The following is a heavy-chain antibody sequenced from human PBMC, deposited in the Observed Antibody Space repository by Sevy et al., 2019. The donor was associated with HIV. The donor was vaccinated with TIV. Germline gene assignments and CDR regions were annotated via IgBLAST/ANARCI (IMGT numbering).Heavy chain of an antibody. J-gene: IGHJ3*02. CDR3: ARGGAYYYDSSGSDDAFDI. Sequence: ASVKVSCKASGYTFTSYGISWVRQAPGQGLEWMGWISAYNGNTNYAQKLQGRVTMTTDTSTSTAYMELRSLGSDDTAVYYCARGGAYYYDSSGSDDAFDIWGQGTMVTVSS. V-gene: IGHV1-18*04. D-gene: IGHD3-22*01. CDR2: ISAYNGNT. CDR1: GYTFTSYG.